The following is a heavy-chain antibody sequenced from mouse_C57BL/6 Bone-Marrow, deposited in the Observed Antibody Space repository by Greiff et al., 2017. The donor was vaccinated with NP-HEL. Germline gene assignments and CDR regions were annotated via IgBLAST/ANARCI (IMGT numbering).Heavy chain of an antibody. CDR2: IDPSDSYT. CDR1: GYTFTSYW. D-gene: IGHD2-5*01. CDR3: ARSGSNPFAH. V-gene: IGHV1-50*01. Sequence: QVQLQQPGAELVKPGASVKLSCKASGYTFTSYWMQWVKQRPGQGLEWIGEIDPSDSYTNYNQKFKGKATLTVDTSSSTAYMQLSSLTSEDSAVYYCARSGSNPFAHWGQGTLVTVSA. J-gene: IGHJ3*01.